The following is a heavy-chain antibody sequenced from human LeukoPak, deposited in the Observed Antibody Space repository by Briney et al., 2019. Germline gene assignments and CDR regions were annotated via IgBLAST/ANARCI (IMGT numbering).Heavy chain of an antibody. J-gene: IGHJ4*02. CDR1: GFTFSSYA. CDR2: ISYDGSNK. Sequence: GGSLRLSYAASGFTFSSYAMHWVRQAPGKGLEWVAVISYDGSNKYYADSVKGRFTISRDNSKNTLYLQMNSLRAEDTAVYYCAGGYAMGYWGQGTLVTVSS. CDR3: AGGYAMGY. V-gene: IGHV3-30*04. D-gene: IGHD2-2*01.